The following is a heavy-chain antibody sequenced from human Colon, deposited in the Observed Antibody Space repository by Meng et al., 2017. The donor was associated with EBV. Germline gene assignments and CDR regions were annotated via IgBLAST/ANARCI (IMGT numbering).Heavy chain of an antibody. D-gene: IGHD7-27*01. J-gene: IGHJ4*02. CDR2: IYHSGRT. CDR3: ARDTSTWGNKGLDH. CDR1: GGSISSGDYY. V-gene: IGHV4-30-4*01. Sequence: QVQLQESGPGLVKPSPTLSLTCPVSGGSISSGDYYWSWIRQPPGKGLEWIGEIYHSGRTNYNPSVKSRVSMSVDKSQNHFSLRLSSVTAADTAVYYCARDTSTWGNKGLDHWGQGILVTVSS.